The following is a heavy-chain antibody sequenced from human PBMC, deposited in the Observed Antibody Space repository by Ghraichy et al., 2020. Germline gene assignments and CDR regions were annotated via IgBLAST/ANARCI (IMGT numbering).Heavy chain of an antibody. V-gene: IGHV3-23*01. J-gene: IGHJ3*02. CDR3: AKDVAVTSDGFDI. CDR1: GFTFSSYV. D-gene: IGHD4-17*01. CDR2: ISGSGGDT. Sequence: GGSLRLSCAASGFTFSSYVMSWVRQAPGKGLEWVSSISGSGGDTYHADSVKGRFTISRDNSKNTLYLQMNSLRAEDTAAYYCAKDVAVTSDGFDIWGQGTMVTVSS.